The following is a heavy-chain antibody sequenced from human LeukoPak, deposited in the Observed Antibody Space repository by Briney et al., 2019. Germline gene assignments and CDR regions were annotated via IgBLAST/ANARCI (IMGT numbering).Heavy chain of an antibody. CDR2: INPDGSEK. J-gene: IGHJ4*02. CDR1: GFTFNTFW. V-gene: IGHV3-7*01. D-gene: IGHD6-25*01. CDR3: MSGSGF. Sequence: GGSLRLSCAGSGFTFNTFWMNWVRQAPGKGLEWVANINPDGSEKYLVDSVKGRFSISRDNAKNLLYLQMSGLRAEDTAVNYCMSGSGFWGQGTLVTVSS.